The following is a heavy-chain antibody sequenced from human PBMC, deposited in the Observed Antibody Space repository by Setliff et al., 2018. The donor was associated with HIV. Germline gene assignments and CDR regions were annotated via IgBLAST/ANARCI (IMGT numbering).Heavy chain of an antibody. CDR2: ISTYSDET. CDR3: ARDHTYLTTLTRSSLYFDY. J-gene: IGHJ4*02. D-gene: IGHD4-17*01. V-gene: IGHV1-18*04. Sequence: ASVKVSCKVSGYTFPDYYMQWVRQAPGKGLEWMGWISTYSDETSSSQNLQGRLTMTTDTSTGTAYMELRSLRSDDTAVYYCARDHTYLTTLTRSSLYFDYWGQGTLVTVSS. CDR1: GYTFPDYY.